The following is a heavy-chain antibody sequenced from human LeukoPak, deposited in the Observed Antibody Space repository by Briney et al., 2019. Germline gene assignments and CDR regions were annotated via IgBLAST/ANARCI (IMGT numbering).Heavy chain of an antibody. D-gene: IGHD3-16*01. CDR2: INPNSGGT. CDR3: ARVIHQGGGREDDYYYMDV. V-gene: IGHV1-2*02. CDR1: VYTFTVYY. J-gene: IGHJ6*03. Sequence: ASVKVSCKASVYTFTVYYMHWVRQAPGQGLEWMGWINPNSGGTNYAQKFQGRVTMTRDTSISTAYMELSRLRSDDTAVYYCARVIHQGGGREDDYYYMDVWGKGTTVTVSS.